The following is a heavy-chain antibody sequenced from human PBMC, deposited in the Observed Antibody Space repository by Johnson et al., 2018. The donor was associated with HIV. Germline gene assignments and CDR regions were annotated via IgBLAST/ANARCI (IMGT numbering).Heavy chain of an antibody. CDR1: GFTFSSYG. V-gene: IGHV3-30*19. CDR2: ISYDGRYK. Sequence: QVQLVESGGGVVQPGRSPRLSCAASGFTFSSYGMHWVRQAPGKGLEWVAVISYDGRYKYYADSVKGRFTISNDNSKNTLYLQMSSLRGGDTAFYYCARAGGDLAPDASDIWGQGTMVTVSS. D-gene: IGHD3-10*01. CDR3: ARAGGDLAPDASDI. J-gene: IGHJ3*02.